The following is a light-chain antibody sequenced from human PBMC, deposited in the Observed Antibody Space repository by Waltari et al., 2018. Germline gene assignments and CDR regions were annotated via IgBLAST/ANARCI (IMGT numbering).Light chain of an antibody. V-gene: IGLV2-14*01. J-gene: IGLJ1*01. CDR2: DVT. Sequence: QSAPTQPTSVSGSPGQSITISCTGTSRDVGGYNYLSWYQQHPGKVPKVLIFDVTYLPSGVSNRFSASKSGNTASLTISGLQAEDEADYYCAAYTSSHGLVFGSGTKVTVL. CDR3: AAYTSSHGLV. CDR1: SRDVGGYNY.